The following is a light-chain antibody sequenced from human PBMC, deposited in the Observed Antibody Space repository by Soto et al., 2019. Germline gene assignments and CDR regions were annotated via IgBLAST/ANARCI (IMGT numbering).Light chain of an antibody. CDR2: DAS. Sequence: EIVLTQSPGTLSLSPGERATLSCRASQSVRSSYLAWYQQRPGQAPRLLTYDASSRATGIPDRFSGSGSGTDFTLTISRLEPEDSAVYYCQQDGSSPLTFGGGTKVEIK. J-gene: IGKJ4*01. CDR3: QQDGSSPLT. V-gene: IGKV3-20*01. CDR1: QSVRSSY.